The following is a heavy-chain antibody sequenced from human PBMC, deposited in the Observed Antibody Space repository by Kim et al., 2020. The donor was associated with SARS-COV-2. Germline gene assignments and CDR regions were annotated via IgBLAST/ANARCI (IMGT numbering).Heavy chain of an antibody. Sequence: SETLSLTCTVSGGSISSGSYYWSWIRQPAGKGLEWIGRIYTSGITNYNPSLKSRVTISVDTSKNQFSLKLSSVTAADTAVYYCAGQYYDFWSGYDYCGQGTLGTVSS. V-gene: IGHV4-61*02. CDR2: IYTSGIT. D-gene: IGHD3-3*01. CDR1: GGSISSGSYY. J-gene: IGHJ4*02. CDR3: AGQYYDFWSGYDY.